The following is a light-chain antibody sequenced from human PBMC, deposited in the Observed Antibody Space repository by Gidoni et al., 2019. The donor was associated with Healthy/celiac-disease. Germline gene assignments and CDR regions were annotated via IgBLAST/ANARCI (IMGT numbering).Light chain of an antibody. Sequence: AIQFTQSPSSLSASVGDRVTITCRASQGISSALAWYQQKPGKAPKLLIYDASSLESGVPSRFSGSGSGTDFTLTISSLQPEDFATYYCQQFNTAFGQGTRLEIK. CDR2: DAS. CDR3: QQFNTA. J-gene: IGKJ5*01. CDR1: QGISSA. V-gene: IGKV1-13*02.